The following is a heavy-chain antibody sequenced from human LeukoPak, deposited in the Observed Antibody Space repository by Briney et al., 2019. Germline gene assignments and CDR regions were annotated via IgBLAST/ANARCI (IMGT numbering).Heavy chain of an antibody. CDR3: ARGDTMIVVRTPIGEDAFDI. J-gene: IGHJ3*02. V-gene: IGHV3-11*01. CDR2: ISSSGSTI. CDR1: GFTFSDYY. Sequence: GGSLRLSCAASGFTFSDYYMSWIRQAPGKGLEWVSYISSSGSTIYYADSVKGRFTISRDNAKNSLYLQMNSLRAEDTAVYYRARGDTMIVVRTPIGEDAFDIWGQGTMVTVSS. D-gene: IGHD3-22*01.